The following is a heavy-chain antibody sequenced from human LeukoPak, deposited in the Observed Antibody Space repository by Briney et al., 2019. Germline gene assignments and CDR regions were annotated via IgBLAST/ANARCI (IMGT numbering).Heavy chain of an antibody. CDR3: AKRGYCRGGTCFSHDAFDI. CDR2: ISASGGST. CDR1: GFTFSSYG. D-gene: IGHD2-15*01. Sequence: GGSLRLSCAASGFTFSSYGMSWVRQSPGKGLGWVSGISASGGSTYYADSVKGRFTISRDNSKNTLYLQMNSLRAEDTAGYYCAKRGYCRGGTCFSHDAFDIWGQGTMVTVSS. V-gene: IGHV3-23*01. J-gene: IGHJ3*02.